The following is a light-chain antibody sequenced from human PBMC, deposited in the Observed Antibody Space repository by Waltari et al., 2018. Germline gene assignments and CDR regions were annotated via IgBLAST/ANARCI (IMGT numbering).Light chain of an antibody. CDR3: QHYVRLPAT. CDR2: DAS. Sequence: EIILTQSPGTLSLSPGERATLSCRASQSISRPLAWYQQKPGQAPRLLIYDASTRATGIPDRFSGSGSGTDFSLTSSRLEPEDSAVYYCQHYVRLPATFGQGTKLEIK. V-gene: IGKV3-20*01. J-gene: IGKJ1*01. CDR1: QSISRP.